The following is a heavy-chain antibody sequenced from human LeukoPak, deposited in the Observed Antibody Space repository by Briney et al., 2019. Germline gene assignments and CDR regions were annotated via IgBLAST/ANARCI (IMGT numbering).Heavy chain of an antibody. V-gene: IGHV1-2*02. J-gene: IGHJ4*02. Sequence: ASVKVSCKASGYTFTAYYMHWLRQAPGQMLEWMGWINPNSGGTNFAQKFQARVTMTRDTSISTAYTELSRLRSDDSAVYYCARGRAVDCTIGVCLPFDYWGQGTLVTVSS. CDR2: INPNSGGT. CDR3: ARGRAVDCTIGVCLPFDY. D-gene: IGHD2-8*01. CDR1: GYTFTAYY.